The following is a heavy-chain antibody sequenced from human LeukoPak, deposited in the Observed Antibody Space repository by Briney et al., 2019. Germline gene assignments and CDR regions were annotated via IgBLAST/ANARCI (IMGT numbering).Heavy chain of an antibody. CDR3: AKLWAYCSGGSCPIDY. D-gene: IGHD2-15*01. CDR2: ISYGGSNK. CDR1: GFTFSSYG. J-gene: IGHJ4*02. Sequence: PGGSLRLSCAASGFTFSSYGMHWVRQAPGKGLEWVAVISYGGSNKYYADSVKGRFTISRDNSKNTLYLQMNSLRAEDTAVYYCAKLWAYCSGGSCPIDYWGQGTLVTVSS. V-gene: IGHV3-30*18.